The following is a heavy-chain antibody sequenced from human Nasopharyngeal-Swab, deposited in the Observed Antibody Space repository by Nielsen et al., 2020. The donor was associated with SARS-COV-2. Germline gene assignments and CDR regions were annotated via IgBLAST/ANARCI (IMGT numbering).Heavy chain of an antibody. CDR1: WFPLSGSA. CDR3: TRQGAY. CDR2: IRSKANSYAT. Sequence: GESLKIPFAAPWFPLSGSALLLVRQASGKGLEWVGRIRSKANSYATAYAASVKGRFTISRDDSKNTAYLQMNSLKTEDTAVYYCTRQGAYWGQGTLVTVSS. J-gene: IGHJ4*02. V-gene: IGHV3-73*01. D-gene: IGHD3-16*01.